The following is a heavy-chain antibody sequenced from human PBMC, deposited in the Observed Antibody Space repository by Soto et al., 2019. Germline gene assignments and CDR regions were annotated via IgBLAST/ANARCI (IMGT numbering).Heavy chain of an antibody. CDR2: IYYSGST. D-gene: IGHD2-15*01. J-gene: IGHJ4*02. CDR1: VGSVSSGSYY. Sequence: KPSETLSLTCTVSVGSVSSGSYYWSWIRQPPGKGLEWIGYIYYSGSTNYNPSLKSRVTISVDTSKNQFSLKLSSVTAAATAVYYCARGLVVTHFDYWGQGTLVTV. CDR3: ARGLVVTHFDY. V-gene: IGHV4-61*01.